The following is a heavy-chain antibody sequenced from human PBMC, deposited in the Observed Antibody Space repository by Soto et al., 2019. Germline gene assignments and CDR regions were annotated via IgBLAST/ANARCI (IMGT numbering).Heavy chain of an antibody. Sequence: QVQLVQSGAEVMRPGASVKVSCKTSGYTYINYVIAWVRQAPGQGLECMGWINTYNGHTVYAQHLQGRVTMTTDTSTSTAYMELRSRRSDDTAVYYCAREVHDYGGNSNWFDLWGQGTQVTVSS. D-gene: IGHD4-17*01. CDR1: GYTYINYV. CDR2: INTYNGHT. CDR3: AREVHDYGGNSNWFDL. J-gene: IGHJ5*02. V-gene: IGHV1-18*01.